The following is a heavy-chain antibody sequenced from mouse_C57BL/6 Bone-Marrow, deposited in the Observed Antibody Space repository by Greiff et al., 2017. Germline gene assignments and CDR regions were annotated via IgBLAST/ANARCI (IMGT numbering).Heavy chain of an antibody. J-gene: IGHJ3*01. V-gene: IGHV1-81*01. CDR3: TGGGNYRAWFAY. CDR2: IYPRSGNT. CDR1: GYTFTSYG. Sequence: VKLVESGAELARPGASVKLSCKASGYTFTSYGISWVKQRTGQGLEWIGEIYPRSGNTYYNEKFKGKATLTADKSSSTAYMELRSLTAEDSAVXCCTGGGNYRAWFAYWGQGSLVTVSA. D-gene: IGHD2-1*01.